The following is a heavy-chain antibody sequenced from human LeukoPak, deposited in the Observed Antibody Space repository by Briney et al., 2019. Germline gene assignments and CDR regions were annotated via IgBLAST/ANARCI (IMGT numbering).Heavy chain of an antibody. CDR1: GGSINSGSYY. V-gene: IGHV4-39*07. CDR2: INHSGST. Sequence: SETLSLTCTVSGGSINSGSYYWSWIRQHPGKGLEWIGKINHSGSTNYNPSLKSRVTISVDTSKNQFSLELSSVTAADTAVYYCARARITMIRGVAYGMDVWGQGTTVTVSS. CDR3: ARARITMIRGVAYGMDV. J-gene: IGHJ6*02. D-gene: IGHD3-10*01.